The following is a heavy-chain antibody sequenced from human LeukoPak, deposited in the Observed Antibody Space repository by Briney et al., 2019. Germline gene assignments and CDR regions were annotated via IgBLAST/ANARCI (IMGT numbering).Heavy chain of an antibody. CDR1: GFTFSNYW. J-gene: IGHJ4*02. Sequence: PGGSLRLSCAASGFTFSNYWMSWVRRAPRKGLEWVAIINEDGSTKYYVDSLKGRFVISRDNAKNSLYLQMSGLRADDTAVYYCARDYWRSIEYWGQGALVTVSS. CDR2: INEDGSTK. CDR3: ARDYWRSIEY. D-gene: IGHD2-2*01. V-gene: IGHV3-7*03.